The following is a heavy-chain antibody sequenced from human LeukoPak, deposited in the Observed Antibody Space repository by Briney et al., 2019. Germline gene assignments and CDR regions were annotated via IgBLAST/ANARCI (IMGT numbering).Heavy chain of an antibody. V-gene: IGHV3-74*01. CDR2: INSDGSST. J-gene: IGHJ5*02. Sequence: QPGGSLRLSCAASGFTFSSYWMHWVRHAPGKGLVWVSRINSDGSSTSYADSVKGRFTISRDNAKNTLYLQMNSLRAADTAVYYCARDAPYYDSSGYSPTNNWFDPWGQGTLVTVSS. D-gene: IGHD3-22*01. CDR3: ARDAPYYDSSGYSPTNNWFDP. CDR1: GFTFSSYW.